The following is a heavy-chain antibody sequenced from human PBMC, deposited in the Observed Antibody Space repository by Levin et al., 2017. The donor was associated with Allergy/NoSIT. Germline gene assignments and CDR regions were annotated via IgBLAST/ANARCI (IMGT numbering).Heavy chain of an antibody. Sequence: GESLKISCEVSGFTFSDYYMSWFRQAPGKGLEWLSYISGSGTTIYGDSVKGRFTISRDNAKNSLYLQMNSLRDEDTAVYYCARGGGLEYSYAMDVWGQGTTVTVSS. CDR2: ISGSGTTI. V-gene: IGHV3-11*01. CDR1: GFTFSDYY. CDR3: ARGGGLEYSYAMDV. J-gene: IGHJ6*02. D-gene: IGHD2/OR15-2a*01.